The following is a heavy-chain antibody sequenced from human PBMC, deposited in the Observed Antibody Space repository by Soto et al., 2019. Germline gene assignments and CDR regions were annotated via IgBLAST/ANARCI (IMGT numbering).Heavy chain of an antibody. J-gene: IGHJ4*02. CDR1: GFTFSDYY. V-gene: IGHV3-11*01. D-gene: IGHD1-26*01. CDR2: ISSSGSTI. Sequence: GGSLRLSCAASGFTFSDYYMSWIRQAPGKELEWVSYISSSGSTIYYADSVKGRFTISRDNSKNTLYLQMNSLRPEDTAIYYCAKGEAGAPFDYWGQGALVTVSS. CDR3: AKGEAGAPFDY.